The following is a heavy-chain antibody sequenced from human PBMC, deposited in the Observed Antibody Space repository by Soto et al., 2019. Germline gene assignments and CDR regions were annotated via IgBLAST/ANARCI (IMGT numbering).Heavy chain of an antibody. Sequence: SETLSLTCTVSGGSVSSGSYYWSWIRQPPGKGLEWIGYIYYSGSTNYNPSLKSRVTISVDTSKNQFSLKLSSVTAADTAVYYCARQEARTYYYGMDVWGQGTTVTVSS. CDR2: IYYSGST. D-gene: IGHD6-6*01. J-gene: IGHJ6*02. CDR3: ARQEARTYYYGMDV. CDR1: GGSVSSGSYY. V-gene: IGHV4-61*01.